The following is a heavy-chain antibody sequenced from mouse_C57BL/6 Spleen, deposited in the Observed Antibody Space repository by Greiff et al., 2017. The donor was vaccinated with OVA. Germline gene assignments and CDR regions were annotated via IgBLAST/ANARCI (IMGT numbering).Heavy chain of an antibody. CDR2: ISSGGSYT. CDR1: GFTFSSYG. V-gene: IGHV5-6*01. D-gene: IGHD1-1*01. J-gene: IGHJ4*01. Sequence: EVQLQESGGDLVKPGGSLKLSCAASGFTFSSYGMSWVRQTPDKRLEWVATISSGGSYTYYPDSVKGRFTISRDNAKNTLYLQMSSLKAEDTAMYYRARRTVVATDAMDYRGQGTSVTVSS. CDR3: ARRTVVATDAMDY.